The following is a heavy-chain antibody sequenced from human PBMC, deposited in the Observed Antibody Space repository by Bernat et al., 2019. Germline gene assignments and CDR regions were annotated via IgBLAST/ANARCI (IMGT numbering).Heavy chain of an antibody. J-gene: IGHJ4*02. D-gene: IGHD3-10*01. CDR3: AKSGSGNFFDY. V-gene: IGHV3-23*04. CDR1: GFTFSDHG. CDR2: ITSGGST. Sequence: EVQLVESGGGLVQPGGSLRLSCEASGFTFSDHGMSWVRQAPGKGLEWVSVITSGGSTYRADHVKGRFTISRDTSKNTLYLQMNSLRPEDTAVYYCAKSGSGNFFDYWGQGTLVTVSS.